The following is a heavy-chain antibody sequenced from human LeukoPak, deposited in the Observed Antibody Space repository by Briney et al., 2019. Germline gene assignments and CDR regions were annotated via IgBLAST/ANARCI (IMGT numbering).Heavy chain of an antibody. Sequence: GGSLRLPWAASGFTFDDYGMSWVRQAPGKGLEWVSGFNWNGGSTGYADSVKGRFTISRDNAKNSLYLQMNSLRAEDTALYHCARGHYYDSSGYYYYYYYYMDVWGKGTTVTVSS. D-gene: IGHD3-22*01. V-gene: IGHV3-20*01. CDR3: ARGHYYDSSGYYYYYYYYMDV. CDR1: GFTFDDYG. CDR2: FNWNGGST. J-gene: IGHJ6*03.